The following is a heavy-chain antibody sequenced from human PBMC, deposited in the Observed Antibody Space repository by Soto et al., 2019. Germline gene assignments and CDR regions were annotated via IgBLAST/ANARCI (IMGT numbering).Heavy chain of an antibody. Sequence: QVQLVQSGAEVKKPGASVKVSCKASGYTFTTHGISWVRQAPGQGLEWMGWVSGDNGHTNYAQSLQGRVTMTTNTHTNTAYMELRSLRSDDTAVYYWARDLGYCRSGTCYREWFEPWGQGTLVTVSS. V-gene: IGHV1-18*01. CDR1: GYTFTTHG. CDR2: VSGDNGHT. D-gene: IGHD2-15*01. J-gene: IGHJ5*02. CDR3: ARDLGYCRSGTCYREWFEP.